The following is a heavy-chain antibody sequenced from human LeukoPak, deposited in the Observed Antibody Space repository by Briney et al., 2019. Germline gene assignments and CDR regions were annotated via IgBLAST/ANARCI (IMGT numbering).Heavy chain of an antibody. CDR2: ISSSSSYI. CDR3: ARDPLAYDSSGYPPSVDY. V-gene: IGHV3-21*01. J-gene: IGHJ4*02. CDR1: GFTFSSYS. Sequence: GGSLRLSCAASGFTFSSYSMNWVRQAPGKGLEWVSSISSSSSYIYYADSVKGRFTISRDNAKNSLYLQMNSLRAEDTAVYYCARDPLAYDSSGYPPSVDYWGQGTLVTVSS. D-gene: IGHD3-22*01.